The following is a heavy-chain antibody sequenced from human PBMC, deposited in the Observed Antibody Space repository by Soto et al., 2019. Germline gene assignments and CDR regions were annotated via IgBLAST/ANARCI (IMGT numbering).Heavy chain of an antibody. CDR3: AKNRGGGSYTNWSFAV. CDR1: GFMFSCCA. V-gene: IGHV3-23*01. J-gene: IGHJ2*01. Sequence: EVQLLDSGGGLVQPGGSLRLSCAASGFMFSCCAMSWVRQAPGKGLEWVSTIHGDGDYSHYTDSVEGRFTISRYNSRNTLYLQMNSLRGDDTAVYCAKNRGGGSYTNWSFAVWGRGTLVTVSS. CDR2: IHGDGDYS. D-gene: IGHD1-26*01.